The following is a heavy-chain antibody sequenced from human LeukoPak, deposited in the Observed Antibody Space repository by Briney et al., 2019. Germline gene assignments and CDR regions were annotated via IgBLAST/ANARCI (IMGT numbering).Heavy chain of an antibody. J-gene: IGHJ5*02. D-gene: IGHD2-2*01. Sequence: ASVKVSCKASGYTFTGYYMHWVRQAPGQGLEWMGWINPNSGGTNYAQKFQGRVTMTRDTSISTAYMELSRLRSDDTAVYYCARVVTPKYCSSTSCYWKGWFDPWGQGTLVTVSS. CDR1: GYTFTGYY. CDR2: INPNSGGT. CDR3: ARVVTPKYCSSTSCYWKGWFDP. V-gene: IGHV1-2*02.